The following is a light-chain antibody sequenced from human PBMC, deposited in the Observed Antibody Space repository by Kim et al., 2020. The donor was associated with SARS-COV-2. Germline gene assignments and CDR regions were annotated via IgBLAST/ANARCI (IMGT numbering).Light chain of an antibody. CDR1: QSIGTR. J-gene: IGKJ4*01. Sequence: VFGGDTVTISCRASQSIGTRLAWYQQKPGKAPKFLIYEASSLESGVPSRFSGSGSGTEFTLTISSLQPDDFATYYCQQYNTYPLTFGGGTKVDIK. CDR2: EAS. CDR3: QQYNTYPLT. V-gene: IGKV1-5*03.